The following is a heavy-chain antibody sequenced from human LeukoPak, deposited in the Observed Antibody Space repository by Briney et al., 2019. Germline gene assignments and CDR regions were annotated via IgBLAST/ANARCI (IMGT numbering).Heavy chain of an antibody. CDR3: ARDSYYFDY. J-gene: IGHJ4*02. V-gene: IGHV3-30*03. D-gene: IGHD6-6*01. CDR2: ISYDGSNK. Sequence: GRSLRLSCAASGFTFSSYGMHWVRQAPGKGLEWVAVISYDGSNKYYADSVKGRFTISRDNSKDTLYLQMNSLRAEDTAVYYCARDSYYFDYWGQGTLVTVSS. CDR1: GFTFSSYG.